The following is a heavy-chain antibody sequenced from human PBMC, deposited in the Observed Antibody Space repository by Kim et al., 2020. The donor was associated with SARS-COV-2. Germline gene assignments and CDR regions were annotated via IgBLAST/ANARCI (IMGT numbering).Heavy chain of an antibody. D-gene: IGHD6-6*01. J-gene: IGHJ6*02. Sequence: GGSLRLSCAASGFTFSDYYMSWIRQAPGKGLEWVSYISSSSSYTNYADSVKGRFTISRDNAKNSLYLQMNSLRAEDTAVYYCARGAYSSSSVQYYYYGMEVWGQGTTVTVSS. CDR2: ISSSSSYT. CDR3: ARGAYSSSSVQYYYYGMEV. V-gene: IGHV3-11*06. CDR1: GFTFSDYY.